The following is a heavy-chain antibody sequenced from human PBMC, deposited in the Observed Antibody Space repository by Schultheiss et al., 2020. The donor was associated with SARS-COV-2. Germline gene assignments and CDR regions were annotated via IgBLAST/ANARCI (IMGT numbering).Heavy chain of an antibody. Sequence: SETLSLTCAVYGGSFSGYYWSWIRQPAGKGLEWIGRIYTSGSTYYNPSLKSRVTISVDTSKNQFSLKLSSVTAADTAVYYCARSYSGSYYYYYGMDVWGQGTTVTVSS. D-gene: IGHD1-26*01. CDR3: ARSYSGSYYYYYGMDV. CDR2: IYTSGST. J-gene: IGHJ6*02. CDR1: GGSFSGYY. V-gene: IGHV4-59*10.